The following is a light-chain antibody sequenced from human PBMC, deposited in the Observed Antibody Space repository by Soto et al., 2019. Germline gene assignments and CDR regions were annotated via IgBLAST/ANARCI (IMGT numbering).Light chain of an antibody. CDR1: SSDVGGYNY. CDR2: DVS. CDR3: SSYAGSNNLYV. V-gene: IGLV2-8*01. Sequence: QSALTQPPSASGSPGQSVTISCTATSSDVGGYNYVSWYQQHPGKAPKLMIYDVSKRPSGVSDRFSGSKSGNTASLTVSGLQAEDEADYYCSSYAGSNNLYVFGTGTKLTVL. J-gene: IGLJ1*01.